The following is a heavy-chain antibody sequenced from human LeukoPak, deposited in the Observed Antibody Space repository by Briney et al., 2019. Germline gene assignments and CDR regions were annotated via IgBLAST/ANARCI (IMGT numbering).Heavy chain of an antibody. J-gene: IGHJ4*02. CDR1: GYTFTSYG. CDR3: ARMMSIPVAGHRPLFDY. CDR2: ISAYNGNT. D-gene: IGHD6-19*01. Sequence: ASVKVSCKASGYTFTSYGINWVRHAPGQGLEWMGWISAYNGNTNYAQKLQDRVTMTTDTSTSTAYMELRRLRSDDTAIYYCARMMSIPVAGHRPLFDYWGQGTLVTVSS. V-gene: IGHV1-18*01.